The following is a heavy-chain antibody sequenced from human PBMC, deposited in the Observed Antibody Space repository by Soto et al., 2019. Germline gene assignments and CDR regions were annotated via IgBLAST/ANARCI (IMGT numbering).Heavy chain of an antibody. Sequence: AAKVSCKAFGYTLTRHGVSWVRHAPGQGNEWKGRIIPIHGIANYAQKFQGRVTITADKSKNTVDLQMNSLRAEDTAVYYCAKVGPYDSGSYMFRYNWFGPWGPGTLVTVSS. D-gene: IGHD3-10*01. CDR1: GYTLTRHG. CDR2: IIPIHGIA. CDR3: AKVGPYDSGSYMFRYNWFGP. V-gene: IGHV1-69*04. J-gene: IGHJ5*02.